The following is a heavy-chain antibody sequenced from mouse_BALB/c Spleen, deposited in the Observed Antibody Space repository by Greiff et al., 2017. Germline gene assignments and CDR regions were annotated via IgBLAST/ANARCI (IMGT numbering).Heavy chain of an antibody. CDR3: AREDLPTTGYFDY. D-gene: IGHD2-14*01. CDR2: INSNGGST. J-gene: IGHJ2*01. V-gene: IGHV5-6-3*01. Sequence: EVKLVESGGGLVQPGGSLKLSCAASGFTFSSYGMSWVRQTPDKRLELVATINSNGGSTYYPDSVKGRFTISRDNAKNTLYLQMSSLKSEDTAMYYCAREDLPTTGYFDYWGQGTTLTVSS. CDR1: GFTFSSYG.